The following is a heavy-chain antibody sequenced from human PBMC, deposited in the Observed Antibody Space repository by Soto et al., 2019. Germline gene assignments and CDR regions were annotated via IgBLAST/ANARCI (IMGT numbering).Heavy chain of an antibody. J-gene: IGHJ6*02. Sequence: EVQLLESGGGLVQPGGSLRLSCAASGFTFSSYAMSWVRQAPGKGLEWVSAISGSGGSTYYADSVKGRFTISRDNSKNTLYRQMNSLRAEDPAVYYCAAMSREYYYSGMDVWGQGTTVTVSS. V-gene: IGHV3-23*01. D-gene: IGHD1-26*01. CDR3: AAMSREYYYSGMDV. CDR2: ISGSGGST. CDR1: GFTFSSYA.